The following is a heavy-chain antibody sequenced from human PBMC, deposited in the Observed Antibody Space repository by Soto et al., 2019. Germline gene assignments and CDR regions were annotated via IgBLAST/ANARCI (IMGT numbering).Heavy chain of an antibody. D-gene: IGHD2-2*01. CDR1: GGSFSSDH. Sequence: SETLSLTCNVSGGSFSSDHWGWIRQPPGKGLEWIGKINNSGITNYNPSLKSRATISVDTSKNQFSLKLTSVAAADTAVYYCARDRPWDCSSSNYCYYYGLDVWGQGTTVTVSS. CDR2: INNSGIT. CDR3: ARDRPWDCSSSNYCYYYGLDV. V-gene: IGHV4-59*01. J-gene: IGHJ6*02.